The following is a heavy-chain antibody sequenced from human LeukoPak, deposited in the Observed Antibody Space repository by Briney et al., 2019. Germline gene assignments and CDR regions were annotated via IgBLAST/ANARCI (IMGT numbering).Heavy chain of an antibody. CDR2: ISYDGSNK. CDR3: ARDPYGDRPPYYYYGMDV. J-gene: IGHJ6*02. D-gene: IGHD4-17*01. CDR1: GFTFSSYA. V-gene: IGHV3-30*04. Sequence: PGGSLRLSCAVSGFTFSSYAMHWVRQAPGKGLEWVAVISYDGSNKYYADSVKGRFTISRDNSKNTLYLQMNSLRAEDTAVYYCARDPYGDRPPYYYYGMDVWGQGTTVTVSS.